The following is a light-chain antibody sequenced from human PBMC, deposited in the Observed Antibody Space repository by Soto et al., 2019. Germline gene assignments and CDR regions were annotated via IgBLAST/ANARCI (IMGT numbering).Light chain of an antibody. Sequence: QSVLTQPPSVSAAPGQKVTISCSGSSSNTGNNYVSWFQQLPGTAPKLLIYDSDKRPSGIPDRFSGSKSGTSATLDITGLQTGDEADYYCATWDSSVTGEVFGGGTKLTVL. J-gene: IGLJ2*01. V-gene: IGLV1-51*01. CDR1: SSNTGNNY. CDR3: ATWDSSVTGEV. CDR2: DSD.